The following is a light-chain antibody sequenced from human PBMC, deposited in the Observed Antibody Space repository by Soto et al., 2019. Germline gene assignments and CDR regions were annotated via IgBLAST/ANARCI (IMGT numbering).Light chain of an antibody. CDR2: EVS. Sequence: QSALTQPASVSGSPGQSIIVSCTGTSSDVGSYNCVSWYQQHPGKAPKPMIYEVSKRPSGVSNRFSGSKSGNTASLTISGLQPEDEADYYCCSYAGNSGVFGGGTKVTVL. CDR1: SSDVGSYNC. J-gene: IGLJ3*02. V-gene: IGLV2-23*02. CDR3: CSYAGNSGV.